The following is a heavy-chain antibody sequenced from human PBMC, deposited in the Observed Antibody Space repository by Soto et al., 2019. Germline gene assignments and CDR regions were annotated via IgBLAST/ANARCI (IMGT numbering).Heavy chain of an antibody. J-gene: IGHJ3*02. Sequence: ASVKVSCKASGYTFTSYGISWVRQAPGQGLEWMGWISAYNGNTNYAQKLQGRVTMTTDTSTSTAYMELRSLRSDDTAVYYCAGEVGVGANDAFDIWGQGTMVTVSS. CDR3: AGEVGVGANDAFDI. D-gene: IGHD1-26*01. CDR1: GYTFTSYG. CDR2: ISAYNGNT. V-gene: IGHV1-18*01.